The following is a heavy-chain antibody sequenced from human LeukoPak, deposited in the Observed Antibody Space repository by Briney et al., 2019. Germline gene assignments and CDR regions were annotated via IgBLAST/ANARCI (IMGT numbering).Heavy chain of an antibody. CDR1: GFTFSSYS. D-gene: IGHD4-23*01. V-gene: IGHV3-21*01. Sequence: PGGSLRLSCAASGFTFSSYSMNWVRQAPGKGLEWVSSISSSSSYIYYADSVKGRFTISRDNAKNSLYLQMNSLRAEDTAVYYCARDATTVAGVDWFDPWGQGTLVTVSS. J-gene: IGHJ5*02. CDR3: ARDATTVAGVDWFDP. CDR2: ISSSSSYI.